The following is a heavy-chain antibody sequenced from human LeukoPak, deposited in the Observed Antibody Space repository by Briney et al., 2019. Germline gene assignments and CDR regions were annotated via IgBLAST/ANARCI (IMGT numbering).Heavy chain of an antibody. Sequence: ASVKVSCKASGYTFTGYYMHWVRQAPGQGLEWMGWINPNSGGTNYAQKFQGSVTMTRDTSISTAYMELSRLRSDDTAVYYCARGAVWGNWFDPWGQGTLVTVSS. CDR2: INPNSGGT. V-gene: IGHV1-2*02. J-gene: IGHJ5*02. CDR1: GYTFTGYY. CDR3: ARGAVWGNWFDP. D-gene: IGHD6-19*01.